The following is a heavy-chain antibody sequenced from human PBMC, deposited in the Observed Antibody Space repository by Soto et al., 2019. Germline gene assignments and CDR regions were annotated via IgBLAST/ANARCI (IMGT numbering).Heavy chain of an antibody. J-gene: IGHJ4*02. Sequence: QVQLQESGPGLVKPSETLSLTCTVSGGSMSSYYWSWIRQPPGMGLEWIGYIYYSGTTNYNPSLKGRVTISVDTSKNQFSLQLSSVTPADTAVYYCARGGTVVNGFDYWGQGTLVTVSS. D-gene: IGHD2-15*01. CDR1: GGSMSSYY. V-gene: IGHV4-59*01. CDR3: ARGGTVVNGFDY. CDR2: IYYSGTT.